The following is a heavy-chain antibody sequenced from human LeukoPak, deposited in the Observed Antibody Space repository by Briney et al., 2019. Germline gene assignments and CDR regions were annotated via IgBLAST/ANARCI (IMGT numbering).Heavy chain of an antibody. CDR2: IYSGGST. D-gene: IGHD1-26*01. V-gene: IGHV3-53*04. CDR1: GFTFSSYA. Sequence: GGSLRLSCAASGFTFSSYAMSWVRQAPGKGLEWVPVIYSGGSTYYADSVKGRFTISRHNSKNTLYLQMNSLRAEDTAVYYCARGAWDSHYFDYWGQGTLVTVSS. J-gene: IGHJ4*02. CDR3: ARGAWDSHYFDY.